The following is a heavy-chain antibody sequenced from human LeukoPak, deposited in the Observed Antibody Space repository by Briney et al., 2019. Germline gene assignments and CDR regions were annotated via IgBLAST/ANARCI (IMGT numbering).Heavy chain of an antibody. D-gene: IGHD3-10*01. CDR3: VRFSGSHGLDV. J-gene: IGHJ6*02. V-gene: IGHV3-33*01. CDR1: GFTFSSYG. CDR2: IWYDGSKK. Sequence: QTGGSLRLSCAASGFTFSSYGMHWARQAPGKGLQWVAVIWYDGSKKYYADSVKGRFTIARDNAKNTLYLQMNSLRAEDTALYYCVRFSGSHGLDVWGQGTTVTVSS.